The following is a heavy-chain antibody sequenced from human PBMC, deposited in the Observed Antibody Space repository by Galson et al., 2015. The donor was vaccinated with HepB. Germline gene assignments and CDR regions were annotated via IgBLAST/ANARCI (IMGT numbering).Heavy chain of an antibody. J-gene: IGHJ5*02. CDR2: ITPFNGNT. D-gene: IGHD3-22*01. Sequence: SVKVSCKASGYTFTYRHLHWVRQAPGQALEWMGWITPFNGNTNYAQKFQDRVTITRDRSMSTAYMELSSLRSEDTAMYYCASTQRDSSAPLGFDPWGQGTLVTVSS. CDR3: ASTQRDSSAPLGFDP. V-gene: IGHV1-45*02. CDR1: GYTFTYRH.